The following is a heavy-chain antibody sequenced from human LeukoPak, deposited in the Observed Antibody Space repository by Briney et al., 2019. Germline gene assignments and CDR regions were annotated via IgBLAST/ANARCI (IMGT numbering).Heavy chain of an antibody. D-gene: IGHD6-13*01. CDR2: ISAYNGNT. V-gene: IGHV1-18*01. Sequence: GASVKVSCKASGGTFSSYAISWVRQAPGQGLEWMGWISAYNGNTNYAQKLQGRVTMTTDTSTSTAYMELRSLRSDDTAVYYCARGKWLAAAGTYFDYWGQGTLVTVSS. J-gene: IGHJ4*02. CDR1: GGTFSSYA. CDR3: ARGKWLAAAGTYFDY.